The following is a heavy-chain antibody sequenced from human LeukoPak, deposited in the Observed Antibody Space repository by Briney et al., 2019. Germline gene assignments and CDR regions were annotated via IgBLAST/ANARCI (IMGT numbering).Heavy chain of an antibody. V-gene: IGHV3-11*06. CDR2: ISSSRSYK. D-gene: IGHD6-13*01. CDR3: ARGEGIAAAGIAFDY. J-gene: IGHJ4*02. CDR1: GLTFSDYY. Sequence: GGSLSFSCAASGLTFSDYYMSWIRKAQGKGLEWVSYISSSRSYKNYADSVKGRLTISGDTAKNSLYLQINSLIAEDTAVYYCARGEGIAAAGIAFDYWGQGTLVTVSS.